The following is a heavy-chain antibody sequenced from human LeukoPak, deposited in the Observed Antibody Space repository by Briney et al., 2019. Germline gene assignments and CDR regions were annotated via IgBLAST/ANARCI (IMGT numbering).Heavy chain of an antibody. CDR3: ARELRPLQGNYYYYMDV. J-gene: IGHJ6*03. D-gene: IGHD4-17*01. CDR1: GYTFTSYG. CDR2: ISAYNGNT. Sequence: ASVKVSCKASGYTFTSYGISWVRQAPGQGLEWMGWISAYNGNTNYAQKLQGRVTMTTDTSTSTAYMELRSLRSDDTAVYYCARELRPLQGNYYYYMDVWGKGTTVTISS. V-gene: IGHV1-18*01.